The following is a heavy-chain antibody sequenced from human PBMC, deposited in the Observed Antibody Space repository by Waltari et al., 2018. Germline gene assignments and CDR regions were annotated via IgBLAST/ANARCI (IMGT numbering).Heavy chain of an antibody. CDR1: GGSFSGYY. CDR2: VNHGGDT. CDR3: ARAPGYKGYFDY. J-gene: IGHJ4*02. Sequence: QVQLQGWGAGLLRPSETLSLTCAVSGGSFSGYYWSWIRQSPGKGLEWIGDVNHGGDTNYSPSLEIRVTISVDMSKNQFSLKMRSVTAADTAIYYCARAPGYKGYFDYWGRGTLVTVSS. D-gene: IGHD5-12*01. V-gene: IGHV4-34*01.